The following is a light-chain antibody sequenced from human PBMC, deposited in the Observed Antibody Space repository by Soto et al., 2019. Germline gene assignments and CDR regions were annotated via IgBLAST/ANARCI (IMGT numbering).Light chain of an antibody. Sequence: QSSLTQPAPVSGSPGPSIPISFSGISTYVDTYNDVSWYQLHPGEAPKVLIYDVNSRPSGVSNRFSGSRSGNTASLTISGLQAEDEAHYYCCSHTTGSTRYVFGTGTKVTVL. V-gene: IGLV2-14*03. CDR2: DVN. J-gene: IGLJ1*01. CDR3: CSHTTGSTRYV. CDR1: STYVDTYND.